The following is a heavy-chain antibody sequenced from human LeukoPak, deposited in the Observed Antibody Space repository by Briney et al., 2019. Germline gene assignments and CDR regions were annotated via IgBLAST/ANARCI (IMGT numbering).Heavy chain of an antibody. CDR2: INPNSGGT. J-gene: IGHJ5*02. CDR1: GYTFTGYY. V-gene: IGHV1-2*02. CDR3: ARDAGYSSSPYNWFDP. Sequence: ASVKVSCKASGYTFTGYYMHWVRQAPGQGLEWMGWINPNSGGTNYAQKFQGRVTMTRDTSISTAYMELSRLRSDDTAVYYCARDAGYSSSPYNWFDPWGQGTLVTVSS. D-gene: IGHD6-6*01.